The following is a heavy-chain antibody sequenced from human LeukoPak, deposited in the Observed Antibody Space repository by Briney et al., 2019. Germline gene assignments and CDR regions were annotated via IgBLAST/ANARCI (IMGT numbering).Heavy chain of an antibody. V-gene: IGHV3-9*01. CDR1: GFTFDDYA. D-gene: IGHD2-15*01. Sequence: PGGSLRLSCAASGFTFDDYAMHWVRQAPGKGLEWVSGISWNSGSIGYADSVKGRFTISRDNAKNSLYLQMNSLRAEDTAVYYCAKDPGDIVVVVAEQALDYWGQGTLVTVSS. CDR3: AKDPGDIVVVVAEQALDY. J-gene: IGHJ4*02. CDR2: ISWNSGSI.